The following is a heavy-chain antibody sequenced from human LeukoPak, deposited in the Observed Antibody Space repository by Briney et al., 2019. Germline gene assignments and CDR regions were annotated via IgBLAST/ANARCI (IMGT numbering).Heavy chain of an antibody. V-gene: IGHV1-69*04. Sequence: SVNVSCKASGGTFTSYAIIWVRQAPGQGLEWMGRIIPILGIANYAQKFHNRVTITAEHSTSTDYAGLRSPRSEDTAVYYCARGADSVSPFGDYWGGAPLITVSS. CDR1: GGTFTSYA. J-gene: IGHJ4*02. CDR2: IIPILGIA. D-gene: IGHD1-26*01. CDR3: ARGADSVSPFGDY.